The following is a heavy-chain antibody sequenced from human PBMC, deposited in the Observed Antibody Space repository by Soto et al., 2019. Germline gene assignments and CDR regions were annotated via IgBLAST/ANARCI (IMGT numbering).Heavy chain of an antibody. V-gene: IGHV1-18*01. Sequence: ASVKVSCKASGYTFTSYGISWVRQAPGQGLEWMGWISAYNGNTNYAQKLQGRVTMTTDTSTSTAYMELRSLRSDDTAVYYCARTQIFGVVIGAFDIWGQGTMVTGSS. CDR3: ARTQIFGVVIGAFDI. D-gene: IGHD3-3*01. CDR2: ISAYNGNT. CDR1: GYTFTSYG. J-gene: IGHJ3*02.